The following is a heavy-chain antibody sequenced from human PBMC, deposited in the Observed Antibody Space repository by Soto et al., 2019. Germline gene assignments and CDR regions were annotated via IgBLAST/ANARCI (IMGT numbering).Heavy chain of an antibody. D-gene: IGHD6-13*01. Sequence: QVQLVQSGAEVKKPGSSVKVSCKASGGTFSSYAISWVRQAPGQGLEWMGGIIPTFGTANYAQKSQGRVTFTADEYTSTAYMELSSLRSEDTAVYYCARDRSMGSTAAGTGPNWFDPWGQGTLVTVSS. CDR3: ARDRSMGSTAAGTGPNWFDP. V-gene: IGHV1-69*01. CDR1: GGTFSSYA. CDR2: IIPTFGTA. J-gene: IGHJ5*02.